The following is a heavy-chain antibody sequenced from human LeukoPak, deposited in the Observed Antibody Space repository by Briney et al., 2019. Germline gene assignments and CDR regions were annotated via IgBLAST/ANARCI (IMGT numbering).Heavy chain of an antibody. CDR3: AKDRPNYYQSNGHYYRRDGDS. J-gene: IGHJ5*01. Sequence: PGGSLRLSCAASGFTFSSYAMGWVRQAPGKGLEWVSAITANGGNTYYADSVRGRFTISRDNSRYTLYLQMNSLTAEDTAVYYCAKDRPNYYQSNGHYYRRDGDSWGQGTLVTVSS. CDR1: GFTFSSYA. V-gene: IGHV3-23*01. D-gene: IGHD3-22*01. CDR2: ITANGGNT.